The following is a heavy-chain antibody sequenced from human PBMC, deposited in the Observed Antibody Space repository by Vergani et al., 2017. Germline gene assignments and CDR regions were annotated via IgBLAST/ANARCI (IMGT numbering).Heavy chain of an antibody. J-gene: IGHJ4*02. CDR2: FDPEDGET. CDR3: ATGTTEVRFLELDY. CDR1: GYTLTELS. V-gene: IGHV1-24*01. Sequence: QVQLVQSGAEVKKPGASVKVSCKVSGYTLTELSMHWVRQAPGKGLEWMGGFDPEDGETIYAQKFQGRVTMTEDTSTDTAYMGLSSLRYEDTAVYYCATGTTEVRFLELDYWGQGTLVTVSS. D-gene: IGHD3-3*01.